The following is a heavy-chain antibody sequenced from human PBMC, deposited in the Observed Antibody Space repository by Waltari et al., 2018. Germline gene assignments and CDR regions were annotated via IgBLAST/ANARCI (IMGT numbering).Heavy chain of an antibody. CDR1: GGSISSSSYY. Sequence: QLQLQESGPGLVKPSETLSLTCTVSGGSISSSSYYWGWVRQPPGKGLEWIGSSDYSGSTYYNPSLKSRVTISVDTSKNQFSLRVSSVTAADTAVFYCARMVRGYCSSTSCHTDHWGQGTLVTVSS. D-gene: IGHD2-2*01. CDR2: SDYSGST. J-gene: IGHJ4*02. V-gene: IGHV4-39*07. CDR3: ARMVRGYCSSTSCHTDH.